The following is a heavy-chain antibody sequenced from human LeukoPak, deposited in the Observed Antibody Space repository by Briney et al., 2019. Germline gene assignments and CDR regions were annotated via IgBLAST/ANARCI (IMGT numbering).Heavy chain of an antibody. Sequence: SETLSLTCTVSGGSIRSYYWSWIRQPPGKGLEWIGYIYYSGSTNYNPSLKSRVTISVDTSKNQFSLKLSSVTAADTAVYYCARETSQKGAHYMDVWGKGTTVTISS. CDR3: ARETSQKGAHYMDV. J-gene: IGHJ6*03. V-gene: IGHV4-59*01. D-gene: IGHD3-16*01. CDR2: IYYSGST. CDR1: GGSIRSYY.